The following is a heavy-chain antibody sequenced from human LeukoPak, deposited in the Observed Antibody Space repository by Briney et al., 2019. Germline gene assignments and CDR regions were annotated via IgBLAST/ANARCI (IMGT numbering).Heavy chain of an antibody. D-gene: IGHD3-22*01. Sequence: SVKVSCKASGGTFSSYAISWVRQAPGQGLEWMGRIIPIFGTANYAQKFQGRVTITTDESTSTAYMELSSLRSEDTAVYYCARYYYDSSGYYYEYFQQWGQGTLVTVSS. CDR1: GGTFSSYA. J-gene: IGHJ1*01. V-gene: IGHV1-69*05. CDR3: ARYYYDSSGYYYEYFQQ. CDR2: IIPIFGTA.